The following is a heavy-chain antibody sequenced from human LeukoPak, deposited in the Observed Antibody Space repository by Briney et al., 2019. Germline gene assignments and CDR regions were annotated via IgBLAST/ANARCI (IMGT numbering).Heavy chain of an antibody. CDR1: GFTFSSYA. D-gene: IGHD6-19*01. CDR2: ISGSGGST. Sequence: GGSLRLSCAASGFTFSSYAMSWVRQAPGKGLEWVSAISGSGGSTYYADSVKGRFTISRDNSKNTLYLQMNSPRAEDTAVYYCAKGGQWLVPYNWFDPWGQGTLVTVSS. J-gene: IGHJ5*02. CDR3: AKGGQWLVPYNWFDP. V-gene: IGHV3-23*01.